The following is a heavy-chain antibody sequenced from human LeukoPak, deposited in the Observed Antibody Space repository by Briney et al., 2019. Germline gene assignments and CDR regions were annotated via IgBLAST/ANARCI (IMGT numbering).Heavy chain of an antibody. Sequence: GGSLRLSCAASGFTFSSYWMHWVRHAPGKGLVWVSRVNSDGTSTNSADSLKGRFTISRDNAKNTLYLQMNSLRAEDTAVYYCARDGGSITSDPWTPPNWFDPWGQGTLVTVSS. J-gene: IGHJ5*02. V-gene: IGHV3-74*01. D-gene: IGHD2-15*01. CDR3: ARDGGSITSDPWTPPNWFDP. CDR1: GFTFSSYW. CDR2: VNSDGTST.